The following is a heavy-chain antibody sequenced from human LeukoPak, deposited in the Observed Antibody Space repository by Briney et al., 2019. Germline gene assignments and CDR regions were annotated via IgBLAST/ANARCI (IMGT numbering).Heavy chain of an antibody. V-gene: IGHV3-21*01. CDR2: ISSSISYI. D-gene: IGHD5-18*01. Sequence: GGSLRLSCAASGFTFSSYSMNWVRQAPGKGLEWVSSISSSISYIYYADSVKGRFTISRDNAKNSLYLQMNSLRAEDTAVYYCATVAMEDWYFDLWGRGTLVTVSS. J-gene: IGHJ2*01. CDR1: GFTFSSYS. CDR3: ATVAMEDWYFDL.